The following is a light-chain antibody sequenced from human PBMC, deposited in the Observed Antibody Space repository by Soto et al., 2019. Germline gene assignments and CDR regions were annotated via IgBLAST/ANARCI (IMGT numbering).Light chain of an antibody. V-gene: IGKV1-5*03. J-gene: IGKJ4*01. CDR3: QQYNSYSPRLT. CDR1: QSISSW. CDR2: RAS. Sequence: DIQMTQSPSTLSASVGDRVTITCRASQSISSWLAWYQQKPGKAPKLLIYRASSLESGGPSRFSGSGSGTEFTLTISSLQPDDFATYYCQQYNSYSPRLTFGGGTKVEIK.